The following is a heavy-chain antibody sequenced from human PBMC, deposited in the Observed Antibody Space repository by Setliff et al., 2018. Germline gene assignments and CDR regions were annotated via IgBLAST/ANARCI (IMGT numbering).Heavy chain of an antibody. J-gene: IGHJ6*04. D-gene: IGHD6-13*01. CDR3: ARAKMEESGKAQAGMDV. CDR1: GFTFSSHW. Sequence: GGSLRLSCAASGFTFSSHWMHWVRQAPGKGLVWVSRIKSDGTSISYADSVKGRFTISRDNAQNTLYLQMNSLRAEDAAVYYCARAKMEESGKAQAGMDVWGKGTTVTVS. V-gene: IGHV3-74*01. CDR2: IKSDGTSI.